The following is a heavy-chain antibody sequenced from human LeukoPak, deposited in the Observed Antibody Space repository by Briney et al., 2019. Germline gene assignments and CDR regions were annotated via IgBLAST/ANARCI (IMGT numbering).Heavy chain of an antibody. J-gene: IGHJ4*02. V-gene: IGHV4-59*01. CDR2: IYYSGST. Sequence: SETLSLTCTVSGGSISSYYWSWIRQPPGKGLEWIGYIYYSGSTNYNPSLKSRVTISVDTSKNQFSLKLSSVTAADTAVYYCARDPSMRYWGQETLVTVSS. CDR1: GGSISSYY. D-gene: IGHD2/OR15-2a*01. CDR3: ARDPSMRY.